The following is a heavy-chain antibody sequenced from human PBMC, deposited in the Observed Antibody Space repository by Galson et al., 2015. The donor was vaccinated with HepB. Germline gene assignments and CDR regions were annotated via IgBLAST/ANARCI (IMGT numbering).Heavy chain of an antibody. D-gene: IGHD6-6*01. J-gene: IGHJ5*02. CDR3: SRGGLVKAARGGLAWRDP. CDR1: GDSVSSNSAV. CDR2: TYYRSKWYI. Sequence: CAISGDSVSSNSAVWTWIRQSPSRGLEWLGRTYYRSKWYIDYAVSVKGRITINPDTSKNQVSLRLTSVTPEDTAVYYCSRGGLVKAARGGLAWRDPWGQGTLVTVSS. V-gene: IGHV6-1*01.